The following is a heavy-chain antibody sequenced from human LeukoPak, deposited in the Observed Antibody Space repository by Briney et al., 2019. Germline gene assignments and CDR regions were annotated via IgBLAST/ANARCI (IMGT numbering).Heavy chain of an antibody. CDR1: GFPFTNAW. D-gene: IGHD4-17*01. Sequence: GGSLRLSCLASGFPFTNAWMSWVRQAPGKGLEWVGRIKSETGGGTTDYPAPVKGRFSISRDDSKNTLYLQMNSLKTEDTAVYYCTTVTWTTVIEYWGQGTLVTVSS. J-gene: IGHJ4*02. CDR3: TTVTWTTVIEY. V-gene: IGHV3-15*01. CDR2: IKSETGGGTT.